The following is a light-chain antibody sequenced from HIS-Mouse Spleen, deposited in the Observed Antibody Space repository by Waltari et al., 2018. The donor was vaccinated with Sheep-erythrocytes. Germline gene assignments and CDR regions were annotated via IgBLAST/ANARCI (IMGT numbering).Light chain of an antibody. CDR3: CSYAGSYNHV. CDR1: SSDVGVYNY. Sequence: QSALTQPRSVSGSPGQSVTIPCTGTSSDVGVYNYVSWYQQHPGKAPKLMIYDFIKRPSGVPDRFSGSKSGNTASLTISGLQAEDEADYYCCSYAGSYNHVFATGTKVTVL. J-gene: IGLJ1*01. V-gene: IGLV2-11*01. CDR2: DFI.